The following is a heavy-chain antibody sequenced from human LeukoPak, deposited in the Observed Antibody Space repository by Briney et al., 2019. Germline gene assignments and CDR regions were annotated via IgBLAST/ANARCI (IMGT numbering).Heavy chain of an antibody. Sequence: ASVKVSCKASGYTFTGYYMHWVRQAPGQGLEWMGWINPNSGGTNYAQKFQGRVTMTRDTSISTAYMELSRLRSDDTAVYYCARPYCSSTSCYTGHQFDYWGQGTLVTVSS. D-gene: IGHD2-2*02. CDR3: ARPYCSSTSCYTGHQFDY. J-gene: IGHJ4*02. V-gene: IGHV1-2*02. CDR1: GYTFTGYY. CDR2: INPNSGGT.